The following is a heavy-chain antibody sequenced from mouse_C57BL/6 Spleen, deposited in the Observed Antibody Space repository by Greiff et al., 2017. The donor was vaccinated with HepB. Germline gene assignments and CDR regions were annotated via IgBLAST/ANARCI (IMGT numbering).Heavy chain of an antibody. J-gene: IGHJ1*03. CDR3: ARVLLRSYWYFDV. V-gene: IGHV5-16*01. CDR2: INYDGSST. CDR1: GFTFSDYY. Sequence: EVKVVESEGGLVQPGSSMKLSCTASGFTFSDYYMAWVRQVPEKGLEWVANINYDGSSTYYLDSLKSRFIISRDNAKNILYLQMSSLKSEDTATYYCARVLLRSYWYFDVWGTGTTVTVSS. D-gene: IGHD1-1*01.